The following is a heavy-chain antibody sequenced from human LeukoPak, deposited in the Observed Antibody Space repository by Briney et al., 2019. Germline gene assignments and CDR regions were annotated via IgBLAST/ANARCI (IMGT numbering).Heavy chain of an antibody. J-gene: IGHJ3*02. Sequence: SETLSLTCTVSGGSISSYYWSWIRQPPGKGLEWIGYINYSGSTNYNPSLKCRVTISVDTSKNQFSLKLSSVTAADTAVYYCARYTAMVAFHAHGFDIWGQGTMVTVSS. CDR1: GGSISSYY. CDR3: ARYTAMVAFHAHGFDI. V-gene: IGHV4-59*01. CDR2: INYSGST. D-gene: IGHD5-18*01.